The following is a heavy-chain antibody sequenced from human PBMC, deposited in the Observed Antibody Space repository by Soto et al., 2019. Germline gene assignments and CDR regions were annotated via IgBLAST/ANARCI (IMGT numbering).Heavy chain of an antibody. Sequence: SETLSLTCAVSGDSISSSNWWSWVRQAPGKGLEWIGEIYHRGSTNYNPSLKSRVTISVDKSKNQFSLKLTSVTAADTAVYYCTRVAAAGASAAAGASDYWAQGTLVTVSS. J-gene: IGHJ4*02. V-gene: IGHV4-4*02. CDR1: GDSISSSNW. CDR3: TRVAAAGASAAAGASDY. D-gene: IGHD6-13*01. CDR2: IYHRGST.